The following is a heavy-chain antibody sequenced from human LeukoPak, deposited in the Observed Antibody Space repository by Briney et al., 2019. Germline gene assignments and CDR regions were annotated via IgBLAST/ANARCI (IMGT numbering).Heavy chain of an antibody. CDR1: GGSFSGYY. J-gene: IGHJ4*02. V-gene: IGHV4-34*01. CDR2: INHSGST. CDR3: ARDPTY. Sequence: KSSETLSLTCAVYGGSFSGYYWSWIRQPPGKGLEWIGEINHSGSTNYNPSLKSRVTISVDTSKNQFSLKLSSVTAADTAVYYCARDPTYWGQGILVTVSS.